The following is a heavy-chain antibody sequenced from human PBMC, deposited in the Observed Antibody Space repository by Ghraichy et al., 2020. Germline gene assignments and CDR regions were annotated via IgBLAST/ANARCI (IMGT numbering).Heavy chain of an antibody. V-gene: IGHV4-59*01. CDR1: GGSISSYY. J-gene: IGHJ4*02. CDR3: ARDHCTGGVCHFDY. D-gene: IGHD2-8*02. Sequence: ESLNISCTVSGGSISSYYWSWIRQPPGKGLEWIGYIYYSGSTNYNPSLKSRVTISVDTSKNQFSLKLSSVTAADTAVYYCARDHCTGGVCHFDYWGQGTLVTVSS. CDR2: IYYSGST.